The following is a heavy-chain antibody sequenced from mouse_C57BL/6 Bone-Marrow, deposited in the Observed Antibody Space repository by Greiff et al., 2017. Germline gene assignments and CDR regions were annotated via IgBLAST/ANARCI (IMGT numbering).Heavy chain of an antibody. CDR3: AKIYSKYAMDY. CDR2: IWRCGST. D-gene: IGHD2-5*01. Sequence: VQLQQSGPGLVPPSQSLSITCTVSGFSLTSYGVNWVRQSPGKGLEWLGVIWRCGSTDYNAAVMSRLSITKDNYKSQFFFKMNSLQADDTAIYYWAKIYSKYAMDYWGQGTSVTVSS. V-gene: IGHV2-5*01. CDR1: GFSLTSYG. J-gene: IGHJ4*01.